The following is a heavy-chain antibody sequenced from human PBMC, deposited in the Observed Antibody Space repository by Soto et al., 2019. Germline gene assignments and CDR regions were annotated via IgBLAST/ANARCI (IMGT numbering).Heavy chain of an antibody. CDR3: ARGGGYNGYDSSDY. D-gene: IGHD5-12*01. CDR2: INAGSANT. CDR1: GYTFTSYA. J-gene: IGHJ4*02. Sequence: ASGKVSCKGSGYTFTSYAIHWVRQAPGQRLEWMGWINAGSANTEYSQKFQGRVTITRDTSASTAYMELSSLRSEDTAIYYCARGGGYNGYDSSDYWGQGTLVTVSS. V-gene: IGHV1-3*01.